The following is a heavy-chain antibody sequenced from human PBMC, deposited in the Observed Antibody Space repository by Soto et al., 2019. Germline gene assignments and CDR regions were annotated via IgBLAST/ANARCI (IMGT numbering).Heavy chain of an antibody. Sequence: SETLSLTCTVSGGSISSYYWSWIRQHPGKGLEWIGYIYYSGSTYYNPSLKSRVTISVDTSKNQFSLKLSSVTAADTAVYYCARDTGDSSGYSSWYFDLWGRGTLVTGS. CDR3: ARDTGDSSGYSSWYFDL. D-gene: IGHD3-22*01. CDR2: IYYSGST. J-gene: IGHJ2*01. V-gene: IGHV4-59*06. CDR1: GGSISSYY.